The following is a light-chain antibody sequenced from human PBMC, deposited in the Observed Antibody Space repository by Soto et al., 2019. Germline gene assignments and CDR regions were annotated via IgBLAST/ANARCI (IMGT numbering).Light chain of an antibody. CDR1: QSVSSSY. CDR2: DIS. Sequence: ESVLTQSPGTLSLSPGERATLSCRASQSVSSSYLAWYQQKPGQAPRLVIFDISNRATGIPDRFSGSGSGTDCTLTISRLEPEDFAVYYCQLYSRSPRQITFGQGTRLEI. J-gene: IGKJ5*01. CDR3: QLYSRSPRQIT. V-gene: IGKV3-20*01.